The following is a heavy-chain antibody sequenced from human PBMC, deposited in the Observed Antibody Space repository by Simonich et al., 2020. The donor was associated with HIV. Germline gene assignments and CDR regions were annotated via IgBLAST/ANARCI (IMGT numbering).Heavy chain of an antibody. D-gene: IGHD6-6*01. J-gene: IGHJ3*02. CDR3: ATHGPGSFSSALDI. V-gene: IGHV1-2*06. Sequence: QVQLVQSGAEVKKPGASVKVSCKASGYTFTDWNIHGVQQAPGQGLEWMGRINPNRGGTDYPQKFQGRVTMTRDPSISTAYMELSRLRSDDTAVYYCATHGPGSFSSALDIWGQGTRVTVSS. CDR2: INPNRGGT. CDR1: GYTFTDWN.